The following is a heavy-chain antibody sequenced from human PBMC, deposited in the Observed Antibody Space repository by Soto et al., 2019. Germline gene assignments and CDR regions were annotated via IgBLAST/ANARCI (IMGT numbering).Heavy chain of an antibody. CDR3: AKEFSKYSSSLGY. Sequence: QVQLVESGGGVVQPGRSLRLSCAASGFTFSSSAMHWVRQAPGKGLGWVAVISYDGSNKYYADSVKGRFTISRDNSKNTLYLQMNSLRAEDTAVYYCAKEFSKYSSSLGYWGQGTLVTVSS. J-gene: IGHJ4*02. CDR1: GFTFSSSA. D-gene: IGHD6-13*01. CDR2: ISYDGSNK. V-gene: IGHV3-30-3*02.